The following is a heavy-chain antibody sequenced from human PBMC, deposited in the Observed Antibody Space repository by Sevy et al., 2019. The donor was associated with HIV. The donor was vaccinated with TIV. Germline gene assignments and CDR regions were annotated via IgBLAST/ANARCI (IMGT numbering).Heavy chain of an antibody. V-gene: IGHV3-13*01. CDR2: IGTAGDT. CDR1: GFTFSSYD. D-gene: IGHD6-13*01. CDR3: ARGSIAAAVTAYYYGMDV. J-gene: IGHJ6*02. Sequence: GGSLRLSCAASGFTFSSYDMHWVRQATGKGLGWVSAIGTAGDTYYPGSVKGRFTISRENAKNSLYLQMNSLRAGDTAVYYCARGSIAAAVTAYYYGMDVWGQGTTVTVSS.